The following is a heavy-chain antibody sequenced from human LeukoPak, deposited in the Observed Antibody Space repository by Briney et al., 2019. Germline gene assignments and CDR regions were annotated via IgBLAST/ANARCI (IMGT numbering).Heavy chain of an antibody. Sequence: PGGSLRLSCAASGFTFSDYYMSWIRQAPGKGLEWVSYIRTDASDIYYAESVKGRFIISRDNAKNSVYLQMHSLGAEDTAVYYCTRGHFGMDDWGQGTTVIVSS. CDR3: TRGHFGMDD. CDR2: IRTDASDI. J-gene: IGHJ6*02. CDR1: GFTFSDYY. V-gene: IGHV3-11*01. D-gene: IGHD3-3*02.